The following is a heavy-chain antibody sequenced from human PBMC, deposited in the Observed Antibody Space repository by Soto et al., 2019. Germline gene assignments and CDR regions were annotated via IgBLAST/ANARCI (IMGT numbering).Heavy chain of an antibody. J-gene: IGHJ6*02. D-gene: IGHD3-22*01. CDR1: GYSFTSYW. V-gene: IGHV5-51*01. Sequence: GESLKISCKGSGYSFTSYWIGWVRQMPGKGLEWMGIIYPGDSDTRYSPSFQGQVTISADKSISTAYLQWSSLKASDTAMYYCARDSSGYYSPGNGMDVWGQGTLVTVSS. CDR3: ARDSSGYYSPGNGMDV. CDR2: IYPGDSDT.